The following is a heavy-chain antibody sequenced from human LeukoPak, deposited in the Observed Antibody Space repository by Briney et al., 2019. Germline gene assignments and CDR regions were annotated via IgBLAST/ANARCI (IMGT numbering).Heavy chain of an antibody. CDR2: ISGDSDST. V-gene: IGHV3-23*01. Sequence: GGSLRLSCAASGFTFSSYAMSWVRQAPGKGLEWVSAISGDSDSTHYAVSVKGRFTISRDNSKNTLYLQMNSLRGEDTAVYYCAKGREWELPVDYWGQGTLVTVSS. CDR1: GFTFSSYA. D-gene: IGHD1-26*01. J-gene: IGHJ4*02. CDR3: AKGREWELPVDY.